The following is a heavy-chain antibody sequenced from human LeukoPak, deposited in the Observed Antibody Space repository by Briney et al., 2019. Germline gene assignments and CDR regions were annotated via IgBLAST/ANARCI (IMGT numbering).Heavy chain of an antibody. Sequence: ASEKVSCKASGYTFTSYGISWVRQAPGQGLEWMGWISPSNGNTNYVQNLQGRVTMTTDTSTSTAYMELRSLRSDDTAVYYCARYGGTIVGANRCFDYWGQGTLVTVSS. CDR3: ARYGGTIVGANRCFDY. CDR2: ISPSNGNT. J-gene: IGHJ4*02. V-gene: IGHV1-18*01. CDR1: GYTFTSYG. D-gene: IGHD1-26*01.